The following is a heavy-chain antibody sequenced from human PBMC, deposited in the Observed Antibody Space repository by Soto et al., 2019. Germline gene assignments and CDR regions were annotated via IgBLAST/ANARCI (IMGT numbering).Heavy chain of an antibody. CDR3: ARVERGTATTVVDAFDI. D-gene: IGHD1-1*01. CDR2: MSHSGGT. V-gene: IGHV4-34*01. CDR1: GGSVNSGNYY. Sequence: QVQLRQWGAGLLKPSETLSLTCAVYGGSVNSGNYYWSWIRQPPGKGLEWIGEMSHSGGTHFNPSLKSRVTISVDTSKNQFSLKMSSVTAADTALYYCARVERGTATTVVDAFDIWGPGTLVTVSS. J-gene: IGHJ3*02.